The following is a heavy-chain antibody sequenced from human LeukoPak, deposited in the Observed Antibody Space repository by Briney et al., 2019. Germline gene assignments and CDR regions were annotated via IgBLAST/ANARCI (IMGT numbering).Heavy chain of an antibody. J-gene: IGHJ3*02. Sequence: ASVKVSCKDSGYTLNELSMYWVRQAPGKGLEWMGGFDPEDGKIIYAQKFQGRVTMTEDASADTAYMELSSLISDDTAVYYCTTGAYDSSGYYSTQAFDMWGQGTMVTVSS. CDR3: TTGAYDSSGYYSTQAFDM. D-gene: IGHD3-22*01. CDR1: GYTLNELS. CDR2: FDPEDGKI. V-gene: IGHV1-24*01.